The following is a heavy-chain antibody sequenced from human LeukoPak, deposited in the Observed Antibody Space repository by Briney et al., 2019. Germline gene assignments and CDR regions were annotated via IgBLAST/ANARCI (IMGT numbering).Heavy chain of an antibody. CDR1: GFTFSSYG. CDR3: AKGAGYKLAYYFDY. D-gene: IGHD5-24*01. Sequence: GRSLRLSCAASGFTFSSYGMHWVRQAPGKGLEWVAVISYDGSNKYYADSVKGRFTISRDNSKNTLYLQMNSLRAEDTAVYYCAKGAGYKLAYYFDYWGQGTLVTVSS. J-gene: IGHJ4*02. V-gene: IGHV3-30*18. CDR2: ISYDGSNK.